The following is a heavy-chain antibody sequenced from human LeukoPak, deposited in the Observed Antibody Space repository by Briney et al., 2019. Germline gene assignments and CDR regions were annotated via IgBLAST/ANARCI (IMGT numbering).Heavy chain of an antibody. CDR3: AKARNSDYRFGFDI. CDR2: ISGSGGST. J-gene: IGHJ3*02. Sequence: PGGSLRVSCAVARFTFSNYGMSWVRQAPGEGLEWVSGISGSGGSTYYADSAKGRFTFFGDNSRNTLYLQVSSLRVEDTAVYYCAKARNSDYRFGFDIWGQGTMVTVSS. CDR1: RFTFSNYG. D-gene: IGHD4-11*01. V-gene: IGHV3-23*01.